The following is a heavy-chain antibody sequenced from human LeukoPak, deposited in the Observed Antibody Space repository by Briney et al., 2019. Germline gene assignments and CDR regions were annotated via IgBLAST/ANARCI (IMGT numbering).Heavy chain of an antibody. V-gene: IGHV3-23*01. CDR2: ISTSGGDT. CDR3: AKGGNYAPLDY. Sequence: PGGSLRLSCAASGFTFTDSAMTWVRQAPGKGLEWVSAISTSGGDTIYTDSVKDRFTISRDNSKSTLYLQMNSLRAEDTAIYYCAKGGNYAPLDYWGQGTLVTVSS. CDR1: GFTFTDSA. J-gene: IGHJ4*02. D-gene: IGHD1-7*01.